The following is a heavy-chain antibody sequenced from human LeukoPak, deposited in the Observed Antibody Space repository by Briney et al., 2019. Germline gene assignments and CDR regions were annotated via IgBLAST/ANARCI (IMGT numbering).Heavy chain of an antibody. CDR3: AELGITMIGGV. V-gene: IGHV3-48*03. CDR1: GFTFSSYE. Sequence: GGSLRLSCAASGFTFSSYEMNWVRPAPGKGLEWVSYICSSGSTIYYADSVKGRFTISRDNAKNSLYLQMNSLRAEDTAVYYCAELGITMIGGVWGKGTTVTISS. D-gene: IGHD3-10*02. J-gene: IGHJ6*04. CDR2: ICSSGSTI.